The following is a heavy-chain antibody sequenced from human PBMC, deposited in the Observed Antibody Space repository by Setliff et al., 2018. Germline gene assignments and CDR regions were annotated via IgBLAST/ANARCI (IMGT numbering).Heavy chain of an antibody. V-gene: IGHV3-23*01. J-gene: IGHJ5*02. D-gene: IGHD3-10*01. Sequence: GESLKISCAASGFTFSSYAMSWVRQAPGKGLEWVSAISGSGGSTYYADSVKGRFTISSDNSKNTLYLQMNSLRAEDTAVYYCAKNGFGVVALGVNNWFDPWGQGTLVTVSS. CDR2: ISGSGGST. CDR3: AKNGFGVVALGVNNWFDP. CDR1: GFTFSSYA.